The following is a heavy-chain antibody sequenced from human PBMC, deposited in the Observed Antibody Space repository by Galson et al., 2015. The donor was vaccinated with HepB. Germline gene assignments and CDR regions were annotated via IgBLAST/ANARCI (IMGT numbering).Heavy chain of an antibody. J-gene: IGHJ3*02. CDR3: ARLLDSSGPGAFDI. Sequence: SVKVSCKASGGTFSSYAISWVRQAPGQGLEWMGGIIPILGIANYAQKFQGRVTITADKSTSTAYMELSSLRSEDTAVYYCARLLDSSGPGAFDIWGQGTMVTVSS. CDR1: GGTFSSYA. V-gene: IGHV1-69*10. CDR2: IIPILGIA. D-gene: IGHD6-19*01.